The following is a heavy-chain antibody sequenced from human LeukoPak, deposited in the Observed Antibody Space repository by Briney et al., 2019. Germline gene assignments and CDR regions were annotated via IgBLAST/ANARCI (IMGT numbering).Heavy chain of an antibody. CDR2: IYTSGST. Sequence: SETLSLTCTVSGGSISSSSYYWGWIRQPPGKGLEWIGRIYTSGSTNYNPSLKSRVTISVDTSKNQFSLKLSSVTAADTAVYYCARDWAGSGWFDPWGQGTLVTVSS. J-gene: IGHJ5*02. V-gene: IGHV4-61*02. D-gene: IGHD3-10*01. CDR1: GGSISSSSYY. CDR3: ARDWAGSGWFDP.